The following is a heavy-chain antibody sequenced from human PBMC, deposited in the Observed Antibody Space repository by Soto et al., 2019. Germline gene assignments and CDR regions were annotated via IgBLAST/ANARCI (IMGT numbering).Heavy chain of an antibody. Sequence: GGSLRLSCEASGFTFSNAWVNWVRQAPGKGLEWIGRIKSKTDGGTADYAALVKGRFSISRDNSKNTLYLQMNSLRAEDTAVYYCAKDRNFWSGYYIPVGSSHGMDVWGQGTTVTVSS. J-gene: IGHJ6*02. CDR1: GFTFSNAW. CDR2: IKSKTDGGTA. V-gene: IGHV3-15*01. D-gene: IGHD3-3*01. CDR3: AKDRNFWSGYYIPVGSSHGMDV.